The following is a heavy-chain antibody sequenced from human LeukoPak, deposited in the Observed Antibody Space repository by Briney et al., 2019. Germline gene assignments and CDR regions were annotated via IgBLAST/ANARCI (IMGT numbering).Heavy chain of an antibody. D-gene: IGHD3-22*01. Sequence: ASGKGSSKAPGYTFTSYGISWVGQAPGQGLEWMGWISAYNDNTNNAQKLQGRVTRTTDTSTSTAYMELRSLRSDDTAVYYCARDFTMSYYYYLYVWGKGTTVTVSS. CDR3: ARDFTMSYYYYLYV. CDR2: ISAYNDNT. CDR1: GYTFTSYG. J-gene: IGHJ6*03. V-gene: IGHV1-18*01.